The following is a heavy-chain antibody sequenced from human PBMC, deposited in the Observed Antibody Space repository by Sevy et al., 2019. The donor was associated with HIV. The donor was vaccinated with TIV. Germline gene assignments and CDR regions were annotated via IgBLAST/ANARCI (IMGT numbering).Heavy chain of an antibody. D-gene: IGHD4-4*01. CDR1: GFIFSNYG. V-gene: IGHV3-21*01. Sequence: GSLRLSCAASGFIFSNYGMNWVRQAPGKGLEWVSSISSSGSYIYYGDSMKGRFTISRDNAKNSRFLQMNSLRAEDTAVYYCAREDYSNYYFYAMDVWGQGTTVTVSS. J-gene: IGHJ6*02. CDR3: AREDYSNYYFYAMDV. CDR2: ISSSGSYI.